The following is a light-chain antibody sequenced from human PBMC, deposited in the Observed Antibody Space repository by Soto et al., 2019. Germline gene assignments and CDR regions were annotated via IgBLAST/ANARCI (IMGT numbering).Light chain of an antibody. CDR2: DTS. V-gene: IGKV3-15*01. Sequence: ETVMTQSPGTLSVSLGERATLSCRASQSVSIHLAWYQQKPGQAPRLLIYDTSTRATGIAARFSGSGSGTEFTLTISSLQSEDFAVYYCQQYSNWPPITFGQGTRLEIK. J-gene: IGKJ5*01. CDR3: QQYSNWPPIT. CDR1: QSVSIH.